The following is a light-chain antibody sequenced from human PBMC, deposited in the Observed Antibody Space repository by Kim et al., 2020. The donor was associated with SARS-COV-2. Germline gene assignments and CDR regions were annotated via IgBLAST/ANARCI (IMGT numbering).Light chain of an antibody. J-gene: IGLJ3*02. CDR3: AAWDDSLNGPR. Sequence: QSVLTQPPSASGTPGQRVTISCSGSYSNIGSKSVNWYQQLPGAAPKLLIHNNDQRPSGVPERFSGSKSGTSASLAISGLQSEDEADYYCAAWDDSLNGPRFGGGTQLTVL. CDR2: NND. CDR1: YSNIGSKS. V-gene: IGLV1-44*01.